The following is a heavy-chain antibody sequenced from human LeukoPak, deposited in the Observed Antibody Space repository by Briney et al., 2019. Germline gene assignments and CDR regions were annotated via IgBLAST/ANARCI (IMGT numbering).Heavy chain of an antibody. Sequence: PGGSLRLSCAASGFKFDDSAMHWVRQPPGKGLEWVSGISWNSGSLGYADSVKGRFTISRDNAKKSLYLQMNSLRPEDTALYYCAKDIGGSIWYYFDSWGQGALVTVSS. J-gene: IGHJ4*02. CDR3: AKDIGGSIWYYFDS. CDR2: ISWNSGSL. CDR1: GFKFDDSA. V-gene: IGHV3-9*01. D-gene: IGHD6-13*01.